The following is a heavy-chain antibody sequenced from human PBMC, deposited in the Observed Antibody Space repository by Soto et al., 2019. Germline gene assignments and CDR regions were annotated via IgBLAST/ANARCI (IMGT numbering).Heavy chain of an antibody. J-gene: IGHJ3*02. CDR1: GGSISSGDYY. V-gene: IGHV4-30-4*01. D-gene: IGHD3-16*02. CDR3: ARDRFYDYVWGSYRTAPDDAFDI. Sequence: PSETLSLTCTVSGGSISSGDYYWSWIRQPPGRGLEWIGYIYYSGSTYYNPSLKSRVTISVDTSKNQFSPKLSSVTAADTAVYYCARDRFYDYVWGSYRTAPDDAFDIWGQGTMVTVSS. CDR2: IYYSGST.